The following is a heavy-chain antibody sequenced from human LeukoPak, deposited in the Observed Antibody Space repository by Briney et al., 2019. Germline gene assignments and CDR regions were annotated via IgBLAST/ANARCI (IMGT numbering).Heavy chain of an antibody. V-gene: IGHV4-61*01. D-gene: IGHD2-2*01. CDR2: IYYSGST. CDR1: GSSVSSGRHY. J-gene: IGHJ6*02. CDR3: ARDDGYCSSSSCNGMDV. Sequence: PSETLSLTCTVSGSSVSSGRHYWSWIRQPPGKGLEWIGYIYYSGSTNYNPSLKSRVTISIDTSKNQFSLKLSSVTAADTAVYYCARDDGYCSSSSCNGMDVWGHGTTVTVSS.